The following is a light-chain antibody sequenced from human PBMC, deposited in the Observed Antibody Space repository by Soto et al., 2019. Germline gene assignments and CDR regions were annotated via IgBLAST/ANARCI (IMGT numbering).Light chain of an antibody. V-gene: IGKV3-11*01. CDR1: QNVSSY. CDR3: QQRFTWPLT. Sequence: EIVLTQSPATLSLSPGERAALSCRASQNVSSYVAWYQQKPAQPPRLLMYDVSNRAAGTPARFSGSGSGTDFTLTLSGLASEDLAIYSCQQRFTWPLTFGGGTKVDIK. J-gene: IGKJ4*01. CDR2: DVS.